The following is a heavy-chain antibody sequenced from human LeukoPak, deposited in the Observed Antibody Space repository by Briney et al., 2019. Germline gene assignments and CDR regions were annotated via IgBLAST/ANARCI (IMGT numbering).Heavy chain of an antibody. CDR1: GGSISSSSYY. CDR2: IHYSGST. V-gene: IGHV4-39*07. D-gene: IGHD6-13*01. Sequence: SETLSLTCTVSGGSISSSSYYWGWIRQPPGKGLEWIGSIHYSGSTNYNPSLKSRVTISVDTSKNQFSLNLKSVTPEDTAVYYCARNLIPEQLVLNFWGQGTLVTVSS. CDR3: ARNLIPEQLVLNF. J-gene: IGHJ4*02.